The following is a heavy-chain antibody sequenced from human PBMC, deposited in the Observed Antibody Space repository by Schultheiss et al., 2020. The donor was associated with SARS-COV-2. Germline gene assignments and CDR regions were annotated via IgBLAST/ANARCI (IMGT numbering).Heavy chain of an antibody. Sequence: SETLSLTCTVSGGSISSGGYYWSWIRQHPGKGLEWIGYIYYSANTYYNPSLKSRVTISVDRSKNQFSLKVISVTAADTAVYYCAKIHTSYVVDPWGQGTLVTVSS. J-gene: IGHJ5*02. V-gene: IGHV4-31*03. CDR3: AKIHTSYVVDP. CDR1: GGSISSGGYY. D-gene: IGHD3-10*02. CDR2: IYYSANT.